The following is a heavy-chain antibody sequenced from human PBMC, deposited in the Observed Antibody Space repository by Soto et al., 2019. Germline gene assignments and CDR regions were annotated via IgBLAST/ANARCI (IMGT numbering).Heavy chain of an antibody. CDR3: ARGGATIFGVIDS. D-gene: IGHD3-3*02. Sequence: VQVSCKASGYSFFSYYIHWVRQAPGQGLEWMGRFLASGGNTDYAQRFRGRVSMTRDTSSTNTVSLELTSLTSDDTAVYYCARGGATIFGVIDSWGQGTRVTVSS. CDR1: GYSFFSYY. J-gene: IGHJ4*02. CDR2: FLASGGNT. V-gene: IGHV1-46*01.